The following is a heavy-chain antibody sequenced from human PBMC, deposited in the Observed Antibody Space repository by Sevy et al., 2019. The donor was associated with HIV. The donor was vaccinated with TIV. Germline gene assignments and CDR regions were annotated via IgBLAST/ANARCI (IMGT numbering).Heavy chain of an antibody. CDR2: SFYSGTT. Sequence: SETLSLTCTVSGGSISTSSYYWGWIRQPPGKGLDWIGNSFYSGTTYYNPSLKSRVTISVDTSKNKFSLKLSSVTAADTAVYYCARLASRLRDNWSDPWGQGTLVTVSS. D-gene: IGHD3-16*01. CDR3: ARLASRLRDNWSDP. V-gene: IGHV4-39*01. J-gene: IGHJ5*02. CDR1: GGSISTSSYY.